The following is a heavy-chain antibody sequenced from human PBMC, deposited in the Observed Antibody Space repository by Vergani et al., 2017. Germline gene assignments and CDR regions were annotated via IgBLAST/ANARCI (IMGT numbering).Heavy chain of an antibody. CDR2: ISYDGSNK. CDR3: AKGDTATPSAPRWFDP. V-gene: IGHV3-30*18. D-gene: IGHD5-18*01. J-gene: IGHJ5*02. Sequence: QVQLVESGGGVVQPGRSLRLSCAASGFTFSSYGMHWVRQAPGKGLEWVAVISYDGSNKYYADSVKGRFTISRDNSKNTLYLQMNSLRAEDTAVYYCAKGDTATPSAPRWFDPWGQGALVAVSS. CDR1: GFTFSSYG.